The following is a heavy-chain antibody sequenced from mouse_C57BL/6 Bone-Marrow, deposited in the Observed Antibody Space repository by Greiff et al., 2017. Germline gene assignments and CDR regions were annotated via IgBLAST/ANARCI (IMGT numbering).Heavy chain of an antibody. CDR2: INPNNGGT. J-gene: IGHJ4*01. CDR1: GYTFTDYN. CDR3: ARRVSNHHYYAMDY. D-gene: IGHD2-5*01. Sequence: DVQLQESGPELVKPGASVKMSCKASGYTFTDYNMHWVKQSHGKSLEWIGYINPNNGGTSYNQKFKGKAKLTVNKSSSTAYMELRSLTSEDSAVYYCARRVSNHHYYAMDYWGQGTSVTVSS. V-gene: IGHV1-22*01.